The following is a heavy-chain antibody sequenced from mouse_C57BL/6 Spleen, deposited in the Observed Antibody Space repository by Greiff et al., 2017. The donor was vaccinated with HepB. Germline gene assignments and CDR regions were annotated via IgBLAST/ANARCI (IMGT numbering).Heavy chain of an antibody. CDR2: ISYDGSN. Sequence: VQLKESGPGLVKPSQSLSLTCSVTGYSITSGYYWNWIRQFPGNKLEWMGYISYDGSNNYNPSLKNRISITRDTSKNQFFLKLNSVTTEDTATYYCARGGNYFDYWGQGTTLTVSS. J-gene: IGHJ2*01. CDR3: ARGGNYFDY. CDR1: GYSITSGYY. V-gene: IGHV3-6*01.